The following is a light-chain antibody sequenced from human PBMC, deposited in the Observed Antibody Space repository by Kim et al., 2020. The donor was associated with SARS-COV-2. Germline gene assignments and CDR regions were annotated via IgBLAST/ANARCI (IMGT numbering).Light chain of an antibody. V-gene: IGKV3-11*01. CDR3: QQRYNWPLT. Sequence: LSPGESATLSCSASQSVGNFLAWYQQKPGQSPRLVIYDTFNRATAIPARFRGSGSGTDFALTISSLEPEDFAVYYCQQRYNWPLTFGGGTKVDIK. CDR2: DTF. CDR1: QSVGNF. J-gene: IGKJ4*01.